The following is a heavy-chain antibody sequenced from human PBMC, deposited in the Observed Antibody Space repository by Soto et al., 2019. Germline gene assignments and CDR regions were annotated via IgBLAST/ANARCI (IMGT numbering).Heavy chain of an antibody. CDR2: IKQDGSEK. Sequence: PGGSLRLSCAASGFTFSSYWMSWVRQAPGKGLEWVANIKQDGSEKYYVDSVKGRFTISRDNAKNSLYLQMNSLRAEDTAVYYCATGPELLLDYYYYGMDVWGQGTTVTVSS. D-gene: IGHD1-26*01. CDR1: GFTFSSYW. V-gene: IGHV3-7*04. CDR3: ATGPELLLDYYYYGMDV. J-gene: IGHJ6*02.